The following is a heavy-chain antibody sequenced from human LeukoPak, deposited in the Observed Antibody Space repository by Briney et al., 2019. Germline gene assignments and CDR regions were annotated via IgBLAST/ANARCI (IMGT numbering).Heavy chain of an antibody. CDR3: AKHDYGDYVWIRRYYFDY. Sequence: GGSLRLSCAASGFTFSSYAMSWVRQAPGKGLEWVSAISGSGGGTYYADSVKGRFTISRDNSKNTLYLQMNSLRAEDTAVYYCAKHDYGDYVWIRRYYFDYWGQGTLVTVSS. J-gene: IGHJ4*02. V-gene: IGHV3-23*01. CDR2: ISGSGGGT. CDR1: GFTFSSYA. D-gene: IGHD4-17*01.